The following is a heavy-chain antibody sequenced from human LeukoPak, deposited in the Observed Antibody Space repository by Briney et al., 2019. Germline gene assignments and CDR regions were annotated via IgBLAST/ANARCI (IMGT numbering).Heavy chain of an antibody. V-gene: IGHV3-30*04. CDR1: GFTFSSYA. J-gene: IGHJ4*02. CDR3: AREGNCGGDCYSEGFDY. D-gene: IGHD2-21*02. CDR2: ISYDGGNK. Sequence: GRSLRLSCAASGFTFSSYAMHWVRQAPGKGLEWVAVISYDGGNKYYADSVKGRFTISRDNSKNTLYLQMNSLRAEDTAVYYCAREGNCGGDCYSEGFDYWGQGTLVTVSS.